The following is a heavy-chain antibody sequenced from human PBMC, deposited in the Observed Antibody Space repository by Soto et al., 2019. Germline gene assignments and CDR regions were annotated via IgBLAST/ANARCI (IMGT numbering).Heavy chain of an antibody. V-gene: IGHV1-46*01. CDR3: ARDKPFSAGY. CDR2: INPSGGGT. J-gene: IGHJ4*02. Sequence: QVQLVQSGTEVKKPGASVKVSCKASGYTFLDFYIHWVRQAPGQGLEWMGFINPSGGGTTYAQKFQGRFTMTRDTSTITVYMELISLRSEDTAIYYCARDKPFSAGYWGQGTLVT. D-gene: IGHD3-3*02. CDR1: GYTFLDFY.